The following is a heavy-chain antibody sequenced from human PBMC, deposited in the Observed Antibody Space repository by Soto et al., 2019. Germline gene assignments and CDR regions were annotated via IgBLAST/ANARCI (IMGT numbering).Heavy chain of an antibody. V-gene: IGHV3-23*01. CDR2: ISTSIDAT. J-gene: IGHJ4*02. CDR1: GFTFSNYA. Sequence: PGGSLRLSCAASGFTFSNYAMGWVRQAPGKGLEWVSSISTSIDATYYADSVKGRFTISRDNAKNTLYLQMNSLRAEDTAVYYCARSGAQLLFGRPSGIDYWGQGTLVTVSS. D-gene: IGHD2-2*01. CDR3: ARSGAQLLFGRPSGIDY.